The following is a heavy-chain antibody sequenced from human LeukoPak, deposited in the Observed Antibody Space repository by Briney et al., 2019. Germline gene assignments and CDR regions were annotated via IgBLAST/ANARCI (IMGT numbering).Heavy chain of an antibody. Sequence: PWGSLRLSCAASGFTFSSYGMHWVRQAPGKGLEWVAVISYDGSNKYYADSVKGRFTISRDNSKNTLYLQMNSLRAEDTAVYYCAKDSLRAAAGIFYFDYWGQGTLVTVSS. V-gene: IGHV3-30*18. CDR1: GFTFSSYG. CDR3: AKDSLRAAAGIFYFDY. CDR2: ISYDGSNK. D-gene: IGHD6-13*01. J-gene: IGHJ4*02.